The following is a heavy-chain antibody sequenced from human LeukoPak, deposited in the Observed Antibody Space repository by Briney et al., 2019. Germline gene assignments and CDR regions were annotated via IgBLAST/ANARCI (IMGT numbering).Heavy chain of an antibody. CDR1: GGSISSGGYY. CDR3: ARDIAGRGYFDY. Sequence: SQTLSLTCTVSGGSISSGGYYWSWIRQHPGKGLEWIRYIYYSGTTYYNPSLKSRVTISVDTSKNQFSLKLSSVTAADTAVYYCARDIAGRGYFDYWGQGTLVTVSS. V-gene: IGHV4-31*03. CDR2: IYYSGTT. D-gene: IGHD2-15*01. J-gene: IGHJ4*02.